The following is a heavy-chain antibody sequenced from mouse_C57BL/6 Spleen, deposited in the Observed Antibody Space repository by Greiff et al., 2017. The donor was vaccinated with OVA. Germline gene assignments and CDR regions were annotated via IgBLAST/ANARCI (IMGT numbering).Heavy chain of an antibody. CDR3: ARQYDYDGGFAY. V-gene: IGHV1-42*01. CDR1: GYSFTGYY. D-gene: IGHD2-4*01. J-gene: IGHJ3*01. Sequence: VQLQQSGPELVKPGASVKISCKASGYSFTGYYMNWVKQSPEKSLEWIGEINPSTGGTTYNQKFKAKATLTVDKSSSTAYMQLKSLTSEDSAVYYCARQYDYDGGFAYWGQGTLVTVSA. CDR2: INPSTGGT.